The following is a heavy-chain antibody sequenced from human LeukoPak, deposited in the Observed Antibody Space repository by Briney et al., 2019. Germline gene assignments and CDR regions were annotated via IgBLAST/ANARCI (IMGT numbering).Heavy chain of an antibody. CDR1: GFTFSRYG. CDR2: IWFDGSNK. D-gene: IGHD3-22*01. J-gene: IGHJ4*02. Sequence: PGGSLRLSCAASGFTFSRYGMHWVRQAPGKGLEWVAVIWFDGSNKYYADSVKGRFTISRDNSKNTLYLQMNSLRAEDTAVYYCARDSSDSSGYFDYWGQGTLVTVSS. CDR3: ARDSSDSSGYFDY. V-gene: IGHV3-33*01.